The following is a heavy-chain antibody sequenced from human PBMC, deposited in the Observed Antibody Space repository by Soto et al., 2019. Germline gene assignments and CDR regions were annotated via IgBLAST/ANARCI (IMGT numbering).Heavy chain of an antibody. Sequence: SETLSLTCTVSGVSIISSSYYWGLIRQPPGKGLEWIGSIYYSGSTYYNPSLKSRVTISVDTSKNQFSLKLSSVTAADTAVYYCARQVSAARTGYYYYMDFWGKGTTVTVAS. CDR2: IYYSGST. D-gene: IGHD2-21*01. CDR3: ARQVSAARTGYYYYMDF. CDR1: GVSIISSSYY. J-gene: IGHJ6*03. V-gene: IGHV4-39*01.